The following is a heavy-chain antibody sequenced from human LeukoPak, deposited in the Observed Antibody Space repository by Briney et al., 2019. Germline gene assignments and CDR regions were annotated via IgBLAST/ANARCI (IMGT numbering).Heavy chain of an antibody. CDR1: AFSFRTDW. V-gene: IGHV3-7*01. CDR3: DVIDSNGWQVGLDY. Sequence: PGGSLRLSCVGSAFSFRTDWMNWLRQAPGKGLEWVANINQDGSVKHYLDSVKGRFTISRDNAKNSLYLQMNSLRADDTAVYYCDVIDSNGWQVGLDYWGQGTQVTVSS. CDR2: INQDGSVK. D-gene: IGHD6-19*01. J-gene: IGHJ4*02.